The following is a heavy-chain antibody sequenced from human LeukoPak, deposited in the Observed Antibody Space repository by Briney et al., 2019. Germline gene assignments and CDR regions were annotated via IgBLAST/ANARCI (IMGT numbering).Heavy chain of an antibody. V-gene: IGHV1-24*01. CDR2: FDPEDDKI. D-gene: IGHD1-20*01. CDR1: GYTLTVLS. J-gene: IGHJ6*03. Sequence: ASVKVSCKVSGYTLTVLSMHWVRQTPGKGLEWMGGFDPEDDKIIYAQKFQGRVTMTEDTSTDTAYMELSSLRSEDTAVYYCATDSPLTGTSYYMDVWGKGTTVTVSS. CDR3: ATDSPLTGTSYYMDV.